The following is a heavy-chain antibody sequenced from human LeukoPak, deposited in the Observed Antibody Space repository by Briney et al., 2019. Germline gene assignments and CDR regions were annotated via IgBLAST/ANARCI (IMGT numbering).Heavy chain of an antibody. CDR1: GGSFSGFY. CDR3: ATLGEYYDSSGYYYN. V-gene: IGHV4-34*01. J-gene: IGHJ4*02. CDR2: INHSGST. Sequence: SETLSLTCAVYGGSFSGFYWSWIRQPPGKGLEWIGEINHSGSTYYNPSLKSRVTISEDTSKNQFSLKLTSVTAADTAVYYCATLGEYYDSSGYYYNWGQETLVTVSS. D-gene: IGHD3-22*01.